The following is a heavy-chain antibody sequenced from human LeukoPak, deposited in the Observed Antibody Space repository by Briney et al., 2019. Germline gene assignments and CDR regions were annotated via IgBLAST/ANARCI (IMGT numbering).Heavy chain of an antibody. D-gene: IGHD6-13*01. CDR1: GYTFTSYA. V-gene: IGHV1-3*01. Sequence: ASVKVSCKASGYTFTSYAMHWVRQAPGQRLEWMGWINAGNGNTKYSQKFQGRVTITRDTSASTAYMELRSLRSDDTAVYYCARDRLIAAAGTRWFDPWGQGTLVTVSS. CDR2: INAGNGNT. J-gene: IGHJ5*02. CDR3: ARDRLIAAAGTRWFDP.